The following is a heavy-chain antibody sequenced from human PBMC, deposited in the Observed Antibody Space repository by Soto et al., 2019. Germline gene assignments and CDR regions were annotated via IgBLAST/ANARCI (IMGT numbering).Heavy chain of an antibody. CDR1: GFSLSTSGMC. CDR3: ARIKTGCYYYGMDV. J-gene: IGHJ6*02. V-gene: IGHV2-70*01. Sequence: SGPTLVNPTQTLTLTRTFSGFSLSTSGMCVSWIRQPPGKALEWLALIDWDDDKYYSTSLKTRLTISKDTSKNQVVLTMTNMDPVDTATYYCARIKTGCYYYGMDVWGQGTTVTVSS. CDR2: IDWDDDK.